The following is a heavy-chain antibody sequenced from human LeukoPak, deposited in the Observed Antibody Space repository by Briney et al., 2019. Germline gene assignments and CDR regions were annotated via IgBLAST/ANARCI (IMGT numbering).Heavy chain of an antibody. CDR1: GSTFSSYG. V-gene: IGHV3-48*04. D-gene: IGHD3-10*02. CDR3: AELSITMIGGV. CDR2: ISSSGSTI. Sequence: PGRSLRLSCAASGSTFSSYGMHWVRQAPGKGLEWVSYISSSGSTIYYADSVKGRFTISRDNAKNSLYLQMNSLRAEDTAVYYCAELSITMIGGVWGKGTTVTISS. J-gene: IGHJ6*04.